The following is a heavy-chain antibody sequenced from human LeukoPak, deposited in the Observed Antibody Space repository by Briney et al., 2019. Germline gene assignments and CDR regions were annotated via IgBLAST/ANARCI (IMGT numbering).Heavy chain of an antibody. CDR1: GYTFTSYY. D-gene: IGHD4-17*01. CDR2: INPSGGST. J-gene: IGHJ4*02. Sequence: ASVKVSCKASGYTFTSYYMHWVRQAPGQGLEWMGIINPSGGSTSYAQKFQGRVTMTRDMSTSTVYMELSSLRSEDTAVYYCTTDRGAYGDYLRLWGQGILVTVSS. V-gene: IGHV1-46*01. CDR3: TTDRGAYGDYLRL.